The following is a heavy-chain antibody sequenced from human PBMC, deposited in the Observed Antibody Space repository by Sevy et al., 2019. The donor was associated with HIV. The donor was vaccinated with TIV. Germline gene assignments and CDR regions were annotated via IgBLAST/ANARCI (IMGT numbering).Heavy chain of an antibody. CDR2: IYHSGST. D-gene: IGHD3-10*01. Sequence: SENLSLTCAVSGYSISSGYYWGWIRQPPGKGLEWIGSIYHSGSTYYNPSLKSRVTISVDTSKNQFSLKLSSVTAADTGVYYCARACRSRSYHYFDYWGQGTLVTVSS. CDR3: ARACRSRSYHYFDY. V-gene: IGHV4-38-2*01. CDR1: GYSISSGYY. J-gene: IGHJ4*02.